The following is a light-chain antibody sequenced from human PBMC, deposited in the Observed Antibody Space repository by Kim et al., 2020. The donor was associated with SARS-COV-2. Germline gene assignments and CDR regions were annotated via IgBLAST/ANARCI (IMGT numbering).Light chain of an antibody. Sequence: QSVLTQPPSVSAAPGQKVTISCSGSSSNIGNNYVSWYQQLPGTAPKLLIYDNNKRPSGIPDRFSGSKSGTSATLGITGLQTGDEADYYCGTWDSSLGAGVFGVGTQLTVL. CDR3: GTWDSSLGAGV. J-gene: IGLJ3*02. CDR1: SSNIGNNY. CDR2: DNN. V-gene: IGLV1-51*01.